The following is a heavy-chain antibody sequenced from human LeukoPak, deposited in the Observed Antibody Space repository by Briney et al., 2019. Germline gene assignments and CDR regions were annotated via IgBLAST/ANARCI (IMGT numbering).Heavy chain of an antibody. CDR2: MNPNSGNT. D-gene: IGHD6-19*01. CDR1: GYTFTSYD. J-gene: IGHJ4*02. Sequence: GASVKVSCKASGYTFTSYDINWVRQATGQGLEWMGWMNPNSGNTGYAQKFQGRVTMTRNTSISTAYMELSSLRSEDTAVYYCASGIAVALYYFDYWGQGTLVTVSS. CDR3: ASGIAVALYYFDY. V-gene: IGHV1-8*01.